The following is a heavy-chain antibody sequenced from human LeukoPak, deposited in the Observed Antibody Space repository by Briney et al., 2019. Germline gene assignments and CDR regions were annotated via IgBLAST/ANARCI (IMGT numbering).Heavy chain of an antibody. D-gene: IGHD1-26*01. J-gene: IGHJ4*02. V-gene: IGHV3-23*01. CDR3: AKEYTGTFSPFPSYFDN. CDR2: ISGSGDNT. CDR1: GFTLSSYA. Sequence: GSLRLSCAASGFTLSSYAMSWVRQAPGKGLEWVSGISGSGDNTYYADSVKGRFTISRDNSKNTLYLQMNSLRAEDTAIYYCAKEYTGTFSPFPSYFDNWGQGTLVTVSS.